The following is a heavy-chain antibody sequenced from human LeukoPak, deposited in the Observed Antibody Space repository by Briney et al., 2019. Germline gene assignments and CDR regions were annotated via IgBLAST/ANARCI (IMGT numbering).Heavy chain of an antibody. CDR1: GGSISSYY. D-gene: IGHD2-2*01. CDR3: ARVVPADNFGMDV. Sequence: SETLSLTCTVSGGSISSYYWSWIRQPPGKGLEWIGYIYYSGRTNYNPSLKSRVTISVDTSKSQFSLKLSSVTAADTAVYYCARVVPADNFGMDVWGQGTTVTVSS. CDR2: IYYSGRT. V-gene: IGHV4-59*01. J-gene: IGHJ6*02.